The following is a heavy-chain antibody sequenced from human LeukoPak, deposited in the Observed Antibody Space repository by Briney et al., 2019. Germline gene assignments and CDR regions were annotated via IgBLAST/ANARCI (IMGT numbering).Heavy chain of an antibody. D-gene: IGHD6-13*01. CDR2: ISGSGGST. V-gene: IGHV3-23*01. Sequence: GGSLRLSCVASGFTFSNYWMHWVRQPPGKGLEWVSAISGSGGSTYYADSVKGRFTISRDNSKNTLYLQMNSLRAEDTAVYYCAKTNRGVAAAGTFDPWGQGTLVTVSS. CDR3: AKTNRGVAAAGTFDP. CDR1: GFTFSNYW. J-gene: IGHJ5*02.